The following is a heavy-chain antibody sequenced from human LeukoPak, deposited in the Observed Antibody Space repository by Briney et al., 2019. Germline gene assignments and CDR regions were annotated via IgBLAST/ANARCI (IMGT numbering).Heavy chain of an antibody. CDR1: GGSISSSSYS. CDR2: IYYSGST. V-gene: IGHV4-30-4*07. J-gene: IGHJ4*02. D-gene: IGHD3-10*01. CDR3: ARGYGSGSYYSPPDY. Sequence: SETLSLTCTVSGGSISSSSYSWSWIRQPPGKGLEWIGYIYYSGSTYYNPSLKSRVTISVDTSKNQFSLKLSSVTAADTAVYYCARGYGSGSYYSPPDYWGQGTLVTVSS.